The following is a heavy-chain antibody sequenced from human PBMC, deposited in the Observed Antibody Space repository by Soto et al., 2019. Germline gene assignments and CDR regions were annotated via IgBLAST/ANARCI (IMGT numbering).Heavy chain of an antibody. J-gene: IGHJ4*02. D-gene: IGHD3-10*01. CDR2: IYYSGTT. CDR1: GYSISSSNW. V-gene: IGHV4-28*03. CDR3: ARGSVYFGSGSLDY. Sequence: TETPSLTCAVPGYSISSSNWWGWIRQPPGKGLEWIGYIYYSGTTYYNPSLKSRVTMSVDTSKNQFSLKLSSVTAADTAVYYCARGSVYFGSGSLDYWGQGTRVTVSS.